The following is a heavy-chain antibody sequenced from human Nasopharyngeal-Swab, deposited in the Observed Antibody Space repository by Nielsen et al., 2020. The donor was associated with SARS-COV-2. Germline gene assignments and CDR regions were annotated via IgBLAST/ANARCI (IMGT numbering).Heavy chain of an antibody. CDR2: IQSKTDGGTT. V-gene: IGHV3-15*01. J-gene: IGHJ6*02. Sequence: WIRERPGKGLEWVGRIQSKTDGGTTDYAAPVKGRFTISRDDSKNTLYLQMNSLKTEDTAVYYCTTDLAYCGGDCYSPYYYGMDVWGQGTTVTVSS. CDR3: TTDLAYCGGDCYSPYYYGMDV. D-gene: IGHD2-21*02.